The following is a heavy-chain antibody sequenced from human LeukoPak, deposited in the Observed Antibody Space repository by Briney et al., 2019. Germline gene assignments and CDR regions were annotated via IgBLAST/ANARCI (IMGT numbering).Heavy chain of an antibody. Sequence: KPSETLSLTCAVYGGSFSGYYWSWIRRPPGKGLEWIGEINHSGSTNYNPSLKSRVTISVDTSKNQFSLKLSSVTAADTAVYYCARRGCSYGYRPYYFDYWGQGTLVTVSS. D-gene: IGHD5-18*01. CDR1: GGSFSGYY. CDR3: ARRGCSYGYRPYYFDY. J-gene: IGHJ4*02. V-gene: IGHV4-34*01. CDR2: INHSGST.